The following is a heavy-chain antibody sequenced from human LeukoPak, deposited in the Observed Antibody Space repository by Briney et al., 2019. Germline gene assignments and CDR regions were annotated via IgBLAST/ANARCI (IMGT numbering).Heavy chain of an antibody. CDR3: ARIAERQLAYFDY. CDR2: ISAYNGDT. CDR1: GCTFTSYD. D-gene: IGHD6-13*01. V-gene: IGHV1-18*01. J-gene: IGHJ4*02. Sequence: GASVKVSCKASGCTFTSYDINWVRQATGQGLEWMGWISAYNGDTNYAQKLQGRVTMTTDTSTGTAYMGLRSLRSDDTAVYYCARIAERQLAYFDYWGQGTLVTVSS.